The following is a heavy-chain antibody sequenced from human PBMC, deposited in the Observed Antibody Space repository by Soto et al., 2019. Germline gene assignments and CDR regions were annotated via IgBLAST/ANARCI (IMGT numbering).Heavy chain of an antibody. CDR3: AKGRGGSGSLTPRVDF. J-gene: IGHJ4*02. V-gene: IGHV3-23*01. CDR2: ISGGGDTT. Sequence: EVQLLESGGSLVQPGGSLRLSCAASGFTFNNYAMTWVRQAPGKGLEWVSVISGGGDTTSYADSVKGRFTVSRDGSKNTLYLQRSSLRAEDTALYYCAKGRGGSGSLTPRVDFWGQGTLVTVSS. CDR1: GFTFNNYA. D-gene: IGHD3-10*01.